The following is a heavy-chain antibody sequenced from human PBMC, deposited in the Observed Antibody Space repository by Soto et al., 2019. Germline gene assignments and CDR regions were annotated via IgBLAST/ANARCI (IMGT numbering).Heavy chain of an antibody. CDR2: IIPIFGTA. V-gene: IGHV1-69*12. Sequence: QVQLVQSGAEVKKPGSSVKVSCKASGGTFSSYAISWVRQAPGQGLEWMGGIIPIFGTANYAQKFQGRVTITADESTSTAYMELSSLRSEDTAVYYCERFSIVGATAAYYGMDVWGQGTTVTVSS. CDR1: GGTFSSYA. J-gene: IGHJ6*02. D-gene: IGHD1-26*01. CDR3: ERFSIVGATAAYYGMDV.